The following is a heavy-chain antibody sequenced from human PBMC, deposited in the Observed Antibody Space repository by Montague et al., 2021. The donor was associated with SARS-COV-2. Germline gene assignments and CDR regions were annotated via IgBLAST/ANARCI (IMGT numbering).Heavy chain of an antibody. CDR3: AKSRPHTNEFGSAFDI. D-gene: IGHD3-3*01. CDR2: IDGGGNST. CDR1: GFIFSNYA. V-gene: IGHV3-23*01. Sequence: SLRLSCAASGFIFSNYAMSWVRQAPGKGLQWVSAIDGGGNSTFYGDSVKGRFTISRDNSKSTLHLQMNSLRAEDTAIYYCAKSRPHTNEFGSAFDIRGQGTMVTVSS. J-gene: IGHJ3*02.